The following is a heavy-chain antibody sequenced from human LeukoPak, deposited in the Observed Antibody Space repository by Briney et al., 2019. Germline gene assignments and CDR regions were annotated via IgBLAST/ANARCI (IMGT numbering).Heavy chain of an antibody. J-gene: IGHJ4*02. CDR1: GGSISSGGYY. D-gene: IGHD6-6*01. Sequence: SETLFLTCTVSGGSISSGGYYWSWIRQHPGKGLEWIGYIYYSGSTYYNPSLKSRVTISVDTSKNQFSLKLSSVTAADTAVYYCAGEYSSSSMWFDYWGQGTLVTVSS. CDR3: AGEYSSSSMWFDY. CDR2: IYYSGST. V-gene: IGHV4-31*03.